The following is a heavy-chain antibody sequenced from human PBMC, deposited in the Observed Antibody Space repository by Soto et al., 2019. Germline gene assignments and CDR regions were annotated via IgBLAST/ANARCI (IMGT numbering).Heavy chain of an antibody. CDR1: GGTFSSYA. V-gene: IGHV1-69*06. J-gene: IGHJ6*02. CDR2: IIPIFGTA. CDR3: AIRGPPAEGYSSGGPRGGNYYYYYYGMDV. Sequence: SVKVSCKAPGGTFSSYAIRWVRQAPGQELEWMGGIIPIFGTANYAQKFQGRVTITADKSTSTAYMELSSLRSEDTAVYYCAIRGPPAEGYSSGGPRGGNYYYYYYGMDVWGQGTTVTVSS. D-gene: IGHD6-19*01.